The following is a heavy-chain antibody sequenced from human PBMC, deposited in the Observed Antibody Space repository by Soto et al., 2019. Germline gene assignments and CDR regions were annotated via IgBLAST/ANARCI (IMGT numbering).Heavy chain of an antibody. CDR1: GFTFSSYG. CDR3: AREGYSGYVLLGYGMDV. CDR2: IWYDGSNK. V-gene: IGHV3-33*01. Sequence: QVQLVESGGGVVQPGRSLRLSCAASGFTFSSYGMHWVRQAPGKGLEWVAVIWYDGSNKYYADSVKGRFTISRDNSKNTLYLQMNSLRAEDTAVYYCAREGYSGYVLLGYGMDVWGQGTTVTVS. D-gene: IGHD5-12*01. J-gene: IGHJ6*02.